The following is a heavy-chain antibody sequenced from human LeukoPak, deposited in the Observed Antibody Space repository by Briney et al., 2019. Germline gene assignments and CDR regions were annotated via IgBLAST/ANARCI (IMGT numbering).Heavy chain of an antibody. D-gene: IGHD5-18*01. Sequence: GGSLRLSCAASGFTFSSYWMSWVRQAPGKGLEWVANIKQDGSEKYYVDSVKGRFTISRDNAKNSLYLQMNSLRAEDTAVYYCARGVSYGFVGHYYYYYMDVWGKGTTVTVSS. J-gene: IGHJ6*03. CDR3: ARGVSYGFVGHYYYYYMDV. CDR1: GFTFSSYW. V-gene: IGHV3-7*03. CDR2: IKQDGSEK.